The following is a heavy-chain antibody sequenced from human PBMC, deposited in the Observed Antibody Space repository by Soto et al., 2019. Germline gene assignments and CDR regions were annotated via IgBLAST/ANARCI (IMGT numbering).Heavy chain of an antibody. CDR2: ISGSGGST. CDR3: AKGGMVRGIPFDY. D-gene: IGHD3-10*01. CDR1: GFTFSSYA. J-gene: IGHJ4*02. Sequence: EVQLLESGGGLVQPGGSLRLSCAASGFTFSSYAMSWVRQAPGKGLEWVSAISGSGGSTYYADSVKGRFTISRDNSKNTLYLQMNSLRAEDTAVYYWAKGGMVRGIPFDYWGQGTLVTVSS. V-gene: IGHV3-23*01.